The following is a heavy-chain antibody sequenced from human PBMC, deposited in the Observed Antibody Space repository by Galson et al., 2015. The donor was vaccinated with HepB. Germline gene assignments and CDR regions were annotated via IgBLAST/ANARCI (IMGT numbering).Heavy chain of an antibody. D-gene: IGHD6-13*01. CDR1: GYTFTSYG. V-gene: IGHV1-18*04. J-gene: IGHJ6*02. Sequence: SVKVSCKASGYTFTSYGISWVRQATGQGLERMGWISAYNGNTNYAQKLQGRVTMTTDTSTSTAYMELRSLRSDDTAVYYCARAGSSWYSYYYGMDVWGQGTTVTVSS. CDR3: ARAGSSWYSYYYGMDV. CDR2: ISAYNGNT.